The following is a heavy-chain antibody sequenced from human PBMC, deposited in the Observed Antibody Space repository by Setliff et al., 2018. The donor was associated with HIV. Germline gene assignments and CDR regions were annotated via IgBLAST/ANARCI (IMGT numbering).Heavy chain of an antibody. CDR2: LSYRGTT. CDR1: GGSVSTSTYY. J-gene: IGHJ4*02. CDR3: ATTRTIPTGYPGFFDS. V-gene: IGHV4-39*02. Sequence: PSETLSLTCTVSGGSVSTSTYYWGWIRQPPGKGLEYIGTLSYRGTTHYNPSLKSRIALSIDSSKNHFSLNLHFVTATDSALYYCATTRTIPTGYPGFFDSWGQGIVVTVSS. D-gene: IGHD3-9*01.